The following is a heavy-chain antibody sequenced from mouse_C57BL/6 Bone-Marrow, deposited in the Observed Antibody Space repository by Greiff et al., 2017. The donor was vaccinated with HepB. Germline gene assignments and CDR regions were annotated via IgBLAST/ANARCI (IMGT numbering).Heavy chain of an antibody. Sequence: DVQLVESGGGLVKPGGSLKLSCAASGFTFSSYAMSWVRQTPEKRLEWVATISDGGSYTYYPDNVKGRFTISRDNAKNNLYLQMSHLKSEDTAMYYCARDGNYEDYAMDYWGQGTSVTVSS. CDR2: ISDGGSYT. V-gene: IGHV5-4*01. CDR1: GFTFSSYA. CDR3: ARDGNYEDYAMDY. J-gene: IGHJ4*01. D-gene: IGHD2-1*01.